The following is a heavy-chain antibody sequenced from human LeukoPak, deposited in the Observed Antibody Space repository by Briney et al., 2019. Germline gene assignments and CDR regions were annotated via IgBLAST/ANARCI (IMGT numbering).Heavy chain of an antibody. CDR1: GFTVSSNY. D-gene: IGHD3-16*01. J-gene: IGHJ3*02. Sequence: TGGSLRLSCAASGFTVSSNYMSWVRQAPGKGLEWVSVIYSGGTTYYADSVKGRFTISRDNSKNTLYLQMNSLRAEDTAVYYCARVGMITFGGGAFDIWGQGTTVTVSS. CDR2: IYSGGTT. V-gene: IGHV3-53*01. CDR3: ARVGMITFGGGAFDI.